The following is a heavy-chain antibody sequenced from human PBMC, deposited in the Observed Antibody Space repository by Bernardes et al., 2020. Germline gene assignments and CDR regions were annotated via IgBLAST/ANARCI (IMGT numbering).Heavy chain of an antibody. V-gene: IGHV3-43*01. D-gene: IGHD4-17*01. Sequence: GGSLRLSCAASGFTFDDYTMHWVRQAPGKGLEWVSLISWDGGSTYYADSVKGRFTISRDNSKNSLYLQMNSLRTEDTALYYCAKDRWPRSTAHYMDVWGKGTTVTVSS. J-gene: IGHJ6*03. CDR3: AKDRWPRSTAHYMDV. CDR1: GFTFDDYT. CDR2: ISWDGGST.